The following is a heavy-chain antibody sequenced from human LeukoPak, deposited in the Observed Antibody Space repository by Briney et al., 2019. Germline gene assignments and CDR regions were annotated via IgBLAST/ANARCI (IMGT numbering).Heavy chain of an antibody. V-gene: IGHV3-48*03. D-gene: IGHD2-2*01. J-gene: IGHJ4*02. CDR2: ISSSGGTR. CDR1: GFTFSNYE. Sequence: GGSLRLSCAASGFTFSNYEMNWVRQTPGKGLEWVSYISSSGGTRYYADSVKGRFTISRDNAKNAVYLQMNSQRAEDTAVYYCAREGAGGNPAFDYWGQGTLVTVSS. CDR3: AREGAGGNPAFDY.